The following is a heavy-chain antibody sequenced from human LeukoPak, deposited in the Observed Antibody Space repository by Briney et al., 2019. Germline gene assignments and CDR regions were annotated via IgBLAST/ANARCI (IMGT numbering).Heavy chain of an antibody. Sequence: GGSLRLSCAASGFTFSSYAMHWVRQAPGKGLEWVAVISYDGSNKYYADCVKGRFTISRDNSKNTLYLQMNSLRAEDTAVYCCARGRVVITTHSSLWFDPWGQGTLVTVSS. CDR3: ARGRVVITTHSSLWFDP. CDR1: GFTFSSYA. D-gene: IGHD3-22*01. CDR2: ISYDGSNK. V-gene: IGHV3-30*04. J-gene: IGHJ5*02.